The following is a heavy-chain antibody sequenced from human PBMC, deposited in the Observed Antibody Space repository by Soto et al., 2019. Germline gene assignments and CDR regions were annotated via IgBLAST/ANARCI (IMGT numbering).Heavy chain of an antibody. CDR1: GYTFINYY. V-gene: IGHV1-46*01. Sequence: QVQLVQSGAEVKKPGASVKVSCKASGYTFINYYIHWVRQAPGQGLEWTGVINPSGGRTDHAQTFQGSVTVSRDSSTSTVYLELSNLSSEDTAVYYCARRARGTFHGVDIWGQGTMVTVSS. CDR2: INPSGGRT. D-gene: IGHD2-8*01. CDR3: ARRARGTFHGVDI. J-gene: IGHJ3*02.